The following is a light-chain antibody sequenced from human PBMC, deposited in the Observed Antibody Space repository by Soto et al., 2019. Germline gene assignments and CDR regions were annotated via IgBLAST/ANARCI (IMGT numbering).Light chain of an antibody. V-gene: IGKV3D-15*01. J-gene: IGKJ4*01. CDR1: QSVSSN. Sequence: EIVMTQSPATLSVSPGERATLSCRASQSVSSNLAWYQQKPGQAPRLLIYGASTRATGIPARFSGSGSGTEFTLTISSLQSEEFAVYYWQQYNNSACTFGGGTKVESK. CDR2: GAS. CDR3: QQYNNSACT.